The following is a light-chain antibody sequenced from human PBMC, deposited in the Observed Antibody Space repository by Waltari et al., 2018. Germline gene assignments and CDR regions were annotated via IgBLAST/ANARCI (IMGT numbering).Light chain of an antibody. CDR3: CSYAGRYTFV. CDR2: EVT. J-gene: IGLJ1*01. CDR1: LMDVGKYTY. Sequence: QSALTQPRSVSGSPGQSVTISCTPTLMDVGKYTYVSWSQQPPGNAPQLTIYEVTKRPSGVPDRLSGSKSGNTASLTISGLQAEDEADYYCCSYAGRYTFVFGTGTKVTVL. V-gene: IGLV2-11*02.